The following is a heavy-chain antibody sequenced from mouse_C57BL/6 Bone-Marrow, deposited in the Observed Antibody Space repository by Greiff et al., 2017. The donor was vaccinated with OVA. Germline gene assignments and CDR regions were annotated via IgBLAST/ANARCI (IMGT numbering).Heavy chain of an antibody. V-gene: IGHV1-64*01. J-gene: IGHJ2*01. CDR2: IHPNSGST. D-gene: IGHD1-1*01. CDR3: ARRDYYGSSYVY. CDR1: GYTFTSYW. Sequence: VQLQESGAELVKPGASVKLSCKASGYTFTSYWMHWVKQRPGQGLEWIGMIHPNSGSTNYNEKFKSKATLTVDKSSSTAYMQLSSLTSEDSAVYYCARRDYYGSSYVYWGQGTTLTVSS.